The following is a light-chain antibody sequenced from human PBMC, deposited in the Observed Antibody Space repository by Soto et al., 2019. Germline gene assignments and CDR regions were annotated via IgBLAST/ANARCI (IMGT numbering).Light chain of an antibody. CDR3: QQRSKIT. CDR1: QNVGNN. V-gene: IGKV3-11*01. CDR2: DAS. J-gene: IGKJ5*01. Sequence: EIVMTQSPATLSVSPGERATLSCRASQNVGNNLVWYQQKPGQAPRLLIYDASNRATGIPARFSGSGSGTDFTLTISSLEPEDFAVYYCQQRSKITFGQGTRLEIK.